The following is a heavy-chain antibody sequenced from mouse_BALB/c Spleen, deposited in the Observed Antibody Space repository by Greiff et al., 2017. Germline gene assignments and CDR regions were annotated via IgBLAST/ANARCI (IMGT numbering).Heavy chain of an antibody. V-gene: IGHV7-3*02. J-gene: IGHJ4*01. CDR1: GFTFTDYY. CDR2: IRNKANGYTS. Sequence: DVMLVESGGGLVQPGGSLRLSCATSGFTFTDYYMSWVRQPPGKALEWLGFIRNKANGYTSEYSASVKGRFTISRANSPSILYLQMNTLRAADSAAYYCASDTVVATRAMDYWGQGTSVTVSS. CDR3: ASDTVVATRAMDY. D-gene: IGHD1-1*01.